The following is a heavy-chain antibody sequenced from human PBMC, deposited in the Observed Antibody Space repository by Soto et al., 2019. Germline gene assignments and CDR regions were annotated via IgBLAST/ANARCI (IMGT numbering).Heavy chain of an antibody. J-gene: IGHJ4*02. CDR1: GGSFSGYY. D-gene: IGHD5-18*01. CDR3: ASVDTKTFLFDY. V-gene: IGHV4-34*01. Sequence: SSXTLSLTCAVYGGSFSGYYCSWIVQPPGKGLEWIGEINHSGSTNYNPSLKSRVTISVDTSKNQFSLKLSSATAADTAVYYCASVDTKTFLFDYWGQGTLVTVSS. CDR2: INHSGST.